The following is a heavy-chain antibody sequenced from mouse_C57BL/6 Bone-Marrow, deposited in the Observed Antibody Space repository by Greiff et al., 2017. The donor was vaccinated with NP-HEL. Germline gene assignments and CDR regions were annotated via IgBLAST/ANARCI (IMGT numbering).Heavy chain of an antibody. V-gene: IGHV1-15*01. CDR3: TRAGFITTVVAFYWYFDV. Sequence: QVQLQQSGAELVRPGASVTLSCKASGYTFTDYEMHWVKQTPVHGLEWIGAIDPETGGTAYHQKFKGKAILTADKSSSTAYMELRSLTSEDSAVYYCTRAGFITTVVAFYWYFDVWGTGTTVTVSS. D-gene: IGHD1-1*01. CDR1: GYTFTDYE. CDR2: IDPETGGT. J-gene: IGHJ1*03.